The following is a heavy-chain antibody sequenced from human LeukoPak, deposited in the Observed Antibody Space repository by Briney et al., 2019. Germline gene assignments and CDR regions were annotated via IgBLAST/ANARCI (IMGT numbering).Heavy chain of an antibody. CDR1: GYTFTGYY. Sequence: GASVKVSCKASGYTFTGYYMHWVRQAPGQGLEWMGRINPNSGGTNYAQKIQGRVTMTRDTTISTAYMELSRLRSDDTAVYCCTSYHDYGGNPDYWGQGTLVTVSS. V-gene: IGHV1-2*06. D-gene: IGHD4-23*01. J-gene: IGHJ4*02. CDR3: TSYHDYGGNPDY. CDR2: INPNSGGT.